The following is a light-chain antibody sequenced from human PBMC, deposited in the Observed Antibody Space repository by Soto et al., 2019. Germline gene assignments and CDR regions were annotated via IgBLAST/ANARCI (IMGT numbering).Light chain of an antibody. Sequence: DIQLTQSPSTLSASVGDRVTITCRASQYVGSWLAWYQQKPGKVPKLLIYKASNLQSGVPSMFSGSGSATELILTISSLQLDDSETHHRKRYTGTFGQGTKVDI. J-gene: IGKJ1*01. CDR1: QYVGSW. CDR2: KAS. V-gene: IGKV1-5*03. CDR3: KRYTGT.